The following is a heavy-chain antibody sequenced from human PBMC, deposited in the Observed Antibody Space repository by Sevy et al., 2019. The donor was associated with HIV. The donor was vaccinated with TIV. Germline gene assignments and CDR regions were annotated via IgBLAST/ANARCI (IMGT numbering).Heavy chain of an antibody. CDR1: GYTFTSYI. CDR2: ISAYNGDT. V-gene: IGHV1-18*01. CDR3: ARAPSGSQGPGQYFHH. Sequence: ASVKVSCKTSGYTFTSYIISWVRQAPGQGLEWMGRISAYNGDTKYAQKLQGRVTMTTDTSTSTAYMELRGLKSDDTAVYYCARAPSGSQGPGQYFHHWGQGTMVTVSS. J-gene: IGHJ1*01. D-gene: IGHD1-26*01.